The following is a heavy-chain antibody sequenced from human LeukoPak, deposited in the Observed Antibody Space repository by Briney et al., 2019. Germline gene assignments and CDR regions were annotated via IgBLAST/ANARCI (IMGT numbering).Heavy chain of an antibody. CDR1: GFTFSSYG. J-gene: IGHJ4*02. Sequence: GGSLRLSCAASGFTFSSYGMHWVRQAPGKGLEWVAVISYDGSNKYYADSVKGRFTISRDNSKNTLYLQMNSLRAEDTAVYYCAPDDAYYYDGSVTSTDYWGQGTRVTFSS. CDR3: APDDAYYYDGSVTSTDY. D-gene: IGHD3-22*01. CDR2: ISYDGSNK. V-gene: IGHV3-30*03.